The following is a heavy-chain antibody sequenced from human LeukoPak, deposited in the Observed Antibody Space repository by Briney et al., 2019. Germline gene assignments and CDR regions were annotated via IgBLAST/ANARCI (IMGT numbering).Heavy chain of an antibody. CDR1: GYTFTDYY. D-gene: IGHD3-22*01. CDR3: ATLPWGYDSSGYPSYYYYMDV. CDR2: VDPEDGET. J-gene: IGHJ6*03. Sequence: APVKISCKVSGYTFTDYYMHWVQQAPGKGLEWMGLVDPEDGETIYAEKFQGRVTITADTSTDTAYMELSSLRSEDTAVYYCATLPWGYDSSGYPSYYYYMDVWGKGTTVTVSS. V-gene: IGHV1-69-2*01.